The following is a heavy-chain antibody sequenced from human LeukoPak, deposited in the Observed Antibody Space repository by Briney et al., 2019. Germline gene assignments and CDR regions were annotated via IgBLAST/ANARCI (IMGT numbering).Heavy chain of an antibody. CDR3: AYLEYSYGYRWFDP. Sequence: ESGPTLVKPTQTLTLTCTSSGFSLTTSGVAVGWIRQPPGKALEWLGLIYWDDDKRYSPSLKSRVTFTKDTSKNQVVLTMTNMDPVDTATYYCAYLEYSYGYRWFDPWGQGTLVTVSS. D-gene: IGHD5-18*01. V-gene: IGHV2-5*02. J-gene: IGHJ5*02. CDR2: IYWDDDK. CDR1: GFSLTTSGVA.